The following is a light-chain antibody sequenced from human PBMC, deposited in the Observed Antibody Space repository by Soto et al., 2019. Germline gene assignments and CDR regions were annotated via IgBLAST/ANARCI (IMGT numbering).Light chain of an antibody. V-gene: IGKV2D-29*01. CDR2: ETS. J-gene: IGKJ2*01. CDR1: QALRHRDGKTY. CDR3: MQTIQPAFS. Sequence: EIVMTQSPLSLSVTPGQPASISCKSSQALRHRDGKTYLYWYLQRTGQPPRLLIHETSNRFSGVPDRFSGSGSETDFTLKISRVEAEDVGVYYCMQTIQPAFSFGQGTKLEIK.